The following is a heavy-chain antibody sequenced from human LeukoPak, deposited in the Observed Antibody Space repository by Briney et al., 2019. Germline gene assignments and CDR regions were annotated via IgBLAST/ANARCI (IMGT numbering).Heavy chain of an antibody. CDR2: ISGSGGST. J-gene: IGHJ3*02. V-gene: IGHV3-23*01. D-gene: IGHD5-18*01. Sequence: GGSLRLSCAASGFTFSSYAMSWVRQAPGKGLEWVSAISGSGGSTYYADSVKGRFTISRDSSKNTLYLQMNSLRAEDTAVYYCAKVRAQLWSRDAFDIWGQGTMVTVSS. CDR3: AKVRAQLWSRDAFDI. CDR1: GFTFSSYA.